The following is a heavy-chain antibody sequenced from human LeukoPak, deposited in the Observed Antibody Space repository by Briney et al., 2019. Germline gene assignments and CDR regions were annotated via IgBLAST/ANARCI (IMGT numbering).Heavy chain of an antibody. CDR3: ARYFDWLLRWFDP. J-gene: IGHJ5*02. CDR2: INHSGST. V-gene: IGHV4-34*01. D-gene: IGHD3-9*01. CDR1: GGSFSGYY. Sequence: SETLSLTCAVYGGSFSGYYWSWIRQPPGKGLEWIGEINHSGSTNYNPSLKSRVTISVDTSKNQFSLKLSSVTAADTAVYYCARYFDWLLRWFDPWGQGTLVTVSS.